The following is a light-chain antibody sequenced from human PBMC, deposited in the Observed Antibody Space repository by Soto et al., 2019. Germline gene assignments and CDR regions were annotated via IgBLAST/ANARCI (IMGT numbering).Light chain of an antibody. J-gene: IGLJ1*01. CDR3: NSYAGSNIYV. Sequence: QSALTQPPSASGSPGQSVTISCTGTSSDVGGYNFVSWYQHHPGKAPKLIIYEVSKRPSGVPNRFSGSKSGTTASLTVSGLQAEDEADYYCNSYAGSNIYVFGSGTKVTVL. CDR1: SSDVGGYNF. CDR2: EVS. V-gene: IGLV2-8*01.